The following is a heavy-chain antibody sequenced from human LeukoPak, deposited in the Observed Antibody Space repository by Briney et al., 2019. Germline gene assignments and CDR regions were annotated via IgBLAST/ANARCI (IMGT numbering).Heavy chain of an antibody. CDR1: GYTFTGYY. CDR3: ARDLPCLVRYFDY. Sequence: ASVNVSCKASGYTFTGYYMHWVGQAPAQGREWMGWINPNSGGTNYAQKFQGRVTMTRDTSISTAYMELSRLRSDDTAVYYCARDLPCLVRYFDYWGQGTLVTVSS. V-gene: IGHV1-2*02. CDR2: INPNSGGT. D-gene: IGHD6-19*01. J-gene: IGHJ4*02.